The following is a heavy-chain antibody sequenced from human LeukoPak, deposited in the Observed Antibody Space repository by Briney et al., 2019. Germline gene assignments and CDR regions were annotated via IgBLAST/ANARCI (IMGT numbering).Heavy chain of an antibody. D-gene: IGHD6-6*01. J-gene: IGHJ4*02. V-gene: IGHV1-8*01. Sequence: ASVKVSCKASGYTFTSYDINWVRQATGQGLEWMGWMNPNSGNTGYAQKFQGRVTMTRNTSISTAYMELSSLRSEDTAVYYRARRYSSSPKKKKQYYFDYWGQGTLVTVSS. CDR3: ARRYSSSPKKKKQYYFDY. CDR1: GYTFTSYD. CDR2: MNPNSGNT.